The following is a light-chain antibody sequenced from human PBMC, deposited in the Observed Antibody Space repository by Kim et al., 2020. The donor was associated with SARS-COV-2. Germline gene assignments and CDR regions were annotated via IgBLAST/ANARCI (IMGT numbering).Light chain of an antibody. V-gene: IGLV2-8*01. CDR1: SSDVGAYEN. J-gene: IGLJ1*01. CDR2: QVS. CDR3: CSYARTSYV. Sequence: PGQSVTIACTGSSSDVGAYENVSWYQQHPGKAPKLMISQVSKRSSGVPDRFSGSKSGNTASLTVSGLQAEDEADYYCCSYARTSYVFGTGTKVTVL.